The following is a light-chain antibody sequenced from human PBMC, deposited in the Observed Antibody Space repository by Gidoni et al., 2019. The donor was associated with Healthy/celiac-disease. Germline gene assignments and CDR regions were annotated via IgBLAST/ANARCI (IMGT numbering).Light chain of an antibody. J-gene: IGKJ3*01. V-gene: IGKV2-28*01. CDR2: LGS. Sequence: DIVMTQSPLSLPVTPGEPASISCRSSQSLLHSNGYNYLDWYLQKPGQSPQLLIYLGSNRASGVPDRFSGSGSGTDFTLKISRVEAEDVGVYYCMQVLQTFTFGPGTKVDIK. CDR3: MQVLQTFT. CDR1: QSLLHSNGYNY.